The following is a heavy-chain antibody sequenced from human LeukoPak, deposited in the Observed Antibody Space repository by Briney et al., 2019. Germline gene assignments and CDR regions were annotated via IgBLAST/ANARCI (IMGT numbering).Heavy chain of an antibody. D-gene: IGHD5-24*01. Sequence: GGSLRLSCTASGFTFSSYAMSSVRQAPGKGLEWVSTISGSGGSTYYADSVKGRFTISRDNSKNTLYLQMNSLRAEDTAVYYCAPRAAQMTTNKGYWGQGTLVTVSS. J-gene: IGHJ4*02. V-gene: IGHV3-23*01. CDR3: APRAAQMTTNKGY. CDR1: GFTFSSYA. CDR2: ISGSGGST.